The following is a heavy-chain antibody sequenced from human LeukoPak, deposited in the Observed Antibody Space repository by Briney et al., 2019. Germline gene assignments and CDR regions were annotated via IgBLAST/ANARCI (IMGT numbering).Heavy chain of an antibody. J-gene: IGHJ4*02. D-gene: IGHD2-2*01. V-gene: IGHV1-18*01. Sequence: ASVKVSCKASGYTFTSYGISWVRQAPGQGLERMGWISAYNGNTNYAQKLQGRVTMTTDTSTSTAYMELRSLRSHDTAVYYCVRDRTKYCSSTSCPLDYWGQGTLVTVSS. CDR1: GYTFTSYG. CDR2: ISAYNGNT. CDR3: VRDRTKYCSSTSCPLDY.